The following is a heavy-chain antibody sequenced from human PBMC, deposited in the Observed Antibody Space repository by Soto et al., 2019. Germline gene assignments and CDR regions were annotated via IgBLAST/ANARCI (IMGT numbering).Heavy chain of an antibody. CDR2: ISGSGGST. CDR1: GFTFSNYA. CDR3: AKQPYYDFWSGYNYGMDV. Sequence: GGSLRLSCAASGFTFSNYAMSWVRQSPGEGLEWVSGISGSGGSTYYADSVKGRFTISRDNSKNTLYLQMNSLRAEDTAVYYCAKQPYYDFWSGYNYGMDVWGQGTTVTVSS. D-gene: IGHD3-3*01. J-gene: IGHJ6*02. V-gene: IGHV3-23*01.